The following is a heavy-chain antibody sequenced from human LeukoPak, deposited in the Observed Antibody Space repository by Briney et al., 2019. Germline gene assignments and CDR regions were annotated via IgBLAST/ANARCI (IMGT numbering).Heavy chain of an antibody. J-gene: IGHJ3*02. CDR1: GYPFTSYW. CDR2: IYPGDSDT. D-gene: IGHD2-15*01. CDR3: AGQDIVVVATATRAFDI. V-gene: IGHV5-51*01. Sequence: RGESLEISCKGSGYPFTSYWIGWVRQMPGKGLEWMGIIYPGDSDTRYSPSFQGQVTISADKSISTAYLQWSSLKASDTAMYYCAGQDIVVVATATRAFDIWGQGTMVTVSS.